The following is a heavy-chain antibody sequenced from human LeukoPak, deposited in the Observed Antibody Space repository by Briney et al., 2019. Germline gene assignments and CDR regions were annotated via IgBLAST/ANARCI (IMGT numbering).Heavy chain of an antibody. D-gene: IGHD3-10*01. CDR1: GYTFTSYD. V-gene: IGHV1-8*01. Sequence: ASVKVSCKASGYTFTSYDINWVRQATGQGLEWMGWMNPNSGNTGYAQKFQGRVTMTRNTSISTAYMELSSLRSEDTAVYYCARGAYYYGSGSYYRGPYYYMDVWGKGTTVTASS. CDR3: ARGAYYYGSGSYYRGPYYYMDV. CDR2: MNPNSGNT. J-gene: IGHJ6*03.